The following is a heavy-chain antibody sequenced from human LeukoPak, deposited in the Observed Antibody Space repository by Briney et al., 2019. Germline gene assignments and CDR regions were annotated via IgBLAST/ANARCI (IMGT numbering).Heavy chain of an antibody. CDR3: ARDQIGSW. J-gene: IGHJ4*02. Sequence: GGSLRLSCEASGFTFSDYYMSWIRQAPGKGLEWISYISGSSSHINYADSVKGRFTISRDNAKKSVYLQLDSLRAEDTAVYYCARDQIGSWWGQGTLVIVSS. CDR2: ISGSSSHI. CDR1: GFTFSDYY. D-gene: IGHD6-13*01. V-gene: IGHV3-11*06.